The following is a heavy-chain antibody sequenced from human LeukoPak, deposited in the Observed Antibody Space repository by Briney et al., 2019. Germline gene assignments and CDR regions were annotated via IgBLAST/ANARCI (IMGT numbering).Heavy chain of an antibody. J-gene: IGHJ4*02. V-gene: IGHV1-46*01. D-gene: IGHD2-15*01. CDR3: ARAPHSSAGDNFDY. CDR1: VYTVTTSQ. CDR2: INTSGGGT. Sequence: GASVKVSCKASVYTVTTSQVTTGARSPGQGLEWMGIINTSGGGTSYPQKFQGRVTMTRDTSTSTVYMELSSLRSEDTAVYYCARAPHSSAGDNFDYWGQGTLVTVSS.